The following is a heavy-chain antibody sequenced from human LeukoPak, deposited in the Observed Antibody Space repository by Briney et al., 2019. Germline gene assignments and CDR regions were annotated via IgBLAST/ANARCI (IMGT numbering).Heavy chain of an antibody. J-gene: IGHJ5*02. CDR2: ISGSGGST. CDR1: GFTFSSYA. CDR3: AKPEVDTAMAPWDNWFDP. V-gene: IGHV3-23*01. Sequence: QPGGSLRLSCAASGFTFSSYAMSWVRQAPGKGLEWVSAISGSGGSTYYADSVKGRFTISRDNSKNTLYLQMNSLRAEDTAVYYCAKPEVDTAMAPWDNWFDPWGQGTLVTVSS. D-gene: IGHD5-18*01.